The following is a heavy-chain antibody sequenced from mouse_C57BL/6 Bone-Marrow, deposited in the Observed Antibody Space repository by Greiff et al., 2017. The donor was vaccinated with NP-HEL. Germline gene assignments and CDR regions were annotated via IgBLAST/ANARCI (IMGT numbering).Heavy chain of an antibody. J-gene: IGHJ3*01. V-gene: IGHV1-81*01. Sequence: QVQLQQSGAELARPGASVKLSCKASGYTFTSYGISWVKQRTGQGLEWIGAIYPRSGNTYYNEKFKGQATLTADKSSSTAYMALRSLTSEDSAVYFCARSCYYGSSLAYWGQGTLVTVSA. CDR2: IYPRSGNT. D-gene: IGHD1-1*01. CDR1: GYTFTSYG. CDR3: ARSCYYGSSLAY.